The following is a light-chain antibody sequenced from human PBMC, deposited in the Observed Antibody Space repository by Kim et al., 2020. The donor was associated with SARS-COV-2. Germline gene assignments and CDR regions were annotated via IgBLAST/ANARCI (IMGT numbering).Light chain of an antibody. V-gene: IGKV3-20*01. CDR2: GSS. CDR3: QQYGNAPDT. Sequence: PGERPTLSCRASQSVRGCCLPWYQQQKPGQAPRLLIYGSSSRATGIPDRFSGSGSGTDFTLTISRLEPEDFAVYYCQQYGNAPDTFGQGTRLESK. CDR1: QSVRGCC. J-gene: IGKJ5*01.